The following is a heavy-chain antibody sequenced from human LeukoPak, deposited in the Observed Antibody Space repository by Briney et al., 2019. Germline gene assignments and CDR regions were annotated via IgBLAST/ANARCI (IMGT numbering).Heavy chain of an antibody. CDR2: INHSGST. V-gene: IGHV4-34*01. J-gene: IGHJ4*02. Sequence: SETLSLTCAVYGGSFSGYYWSWIRQPPGKGLEWIGEINHSGSTNYNPSLKSRVTISVDTSKNQFSLKLSSVTAADTAVYYCARARRWAVAMLYYFDYWGQGTLVTVSS. CDR1: GGSFSGYY. CDR3: ARARRWAVAMLYYFDY. D-gene: IGHD6-19*01.